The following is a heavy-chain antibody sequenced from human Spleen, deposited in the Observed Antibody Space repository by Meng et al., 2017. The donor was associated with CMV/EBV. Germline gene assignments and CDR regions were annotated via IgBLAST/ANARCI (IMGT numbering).Heavy chain of an antibody. J-gene: IGHJ5*02. Sequence: TGYYRHWVRQAPGQGLEWMGWINPNSGGTNYAQKFQGRVTMTRDTSISTAYMELSRLRSDDTAVYYCAREGPGSSIAAPRGDNWFDPWGQGTLVTVSS. CDR2: INPNSGGT. D-gene: IGHD6-6*01. V-gene: IGHV1-2*02. CDR3: AREGPGSSIAAPRGDNWFDP. CDR1: TGYY.